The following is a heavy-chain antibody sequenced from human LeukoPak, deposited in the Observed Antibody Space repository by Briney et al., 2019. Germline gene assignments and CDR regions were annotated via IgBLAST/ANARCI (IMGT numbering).Heavy chain of an antibody. Sequence: GGSLRLTCVASGFPLSSYSINWIRQAPGKGLEWVSYISPSSGNIYYLDSVQGRFTVSRDNDRNSLFLQIDSPTAEDTAVYFCVRVKGTYFDYWGQGALVTVSS. CDR2: ISPSSGNI. V-gene: IGHV3-48*01. J-gene: IGHJ4*02. CDR1: GFPLSSYS. CDR3: VRVKGTYFDY. D-gene: IGHD1-1*01.